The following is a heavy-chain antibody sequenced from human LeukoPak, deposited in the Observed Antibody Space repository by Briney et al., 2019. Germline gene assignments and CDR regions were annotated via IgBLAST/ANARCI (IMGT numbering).Heavy chain of an antibody. V-gene: IGHV3-23*01. Sequence: GGSLRLSCAASGFTFTSYGMSWVRQAPGKGLEWVSEISGSGGSTYYADSVKGRFTISRDNSKNTLYLQMNSLRAEDTAVYYCAKNGAYCGGDCPLRWGQGTLVTVSS. CDR1: GFTFTSYG. CDR2: ISGSGGST. J-gene: IGHJ4*02. D-gene: IGHD2-21*02. CDR3: AKNGAYCGGDCPLR.